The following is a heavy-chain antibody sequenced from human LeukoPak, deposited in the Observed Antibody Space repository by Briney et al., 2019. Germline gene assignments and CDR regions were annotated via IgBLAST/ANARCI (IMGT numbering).Heavy chain of an antibody. CDR1: GGSISSYY. Sequence: EPSETLSLTCTVSGGSISSYYWSWIRQPPGKGLEWIGYIYDSGSTNYNPSLKSRVTISVDTSKNQFSLKLGSVTAADTAVYYCACLTTADAFDIWGQGTMVTVSS. V-gene: IGHV4-59*01. CDR2: IYDSGST. D-gene: IGHD3-22*01. CDR3: ACLTTADAFDI. J-gene: IGHJ3*02.